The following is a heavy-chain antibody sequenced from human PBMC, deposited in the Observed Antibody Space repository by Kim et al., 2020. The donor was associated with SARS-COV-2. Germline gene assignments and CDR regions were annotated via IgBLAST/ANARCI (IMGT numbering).Heavy chain of an antibody. D-gene: IGHD3-3*01. J-gene: IGHJ5*02. CDR3: AHRGIFDWFDP. CDR2: K. V-gene: IGHV2-5*01. Sequence: KRDSPSMKSRLTITKDTSKNQVVLTMTNMDPVDTATYYCAHRGIFDWFDPWGQGTLVTVSS.